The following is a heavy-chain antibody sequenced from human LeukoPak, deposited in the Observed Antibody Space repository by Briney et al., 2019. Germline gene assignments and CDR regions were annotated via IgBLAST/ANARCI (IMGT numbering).Heavy chain of an antibody. J-gene: IGHJ6*02. D-gene: IGHD3-16*01. CDR3: ARDQGDYGDSYYYGMDV. CDR2: ISSSSSTI. Sequence: PGGSLRLSCAASGFTFSSYSMNWVRQAPGKGLEWVSYISSSSSTIYYADSVKGRFTISRDNAKNSLYLQMNSLRGEDTAVYYCARDQGDYGDSYYYGMDVWGQGTTVTVSS. CDR1: GFTFSSYS. V-gene: IGHV3-48*01.